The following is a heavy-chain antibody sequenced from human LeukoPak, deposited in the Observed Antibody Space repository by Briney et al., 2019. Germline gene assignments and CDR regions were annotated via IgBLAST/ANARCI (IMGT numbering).Heavy chain of an antibody. Sequence: PGGSLRLSCAASGFTFSIYAMSWVRQAPGKGLEWVSAISGSGGTAYYADSVKGRFTISRDNSKNTLYLQMNSLSAEDTAVYYCAKDGTVVVVAEYFQHWGQGTLVTVSS. CDR2: ISGSGGTA. CDR3: AKDGTVVVVAEYFQH. J-gene: IGHJ1*01. CDR1: GFTFSIYA. V-gene: IGHV3-23*01. D-gene: IGHD2-15*01.